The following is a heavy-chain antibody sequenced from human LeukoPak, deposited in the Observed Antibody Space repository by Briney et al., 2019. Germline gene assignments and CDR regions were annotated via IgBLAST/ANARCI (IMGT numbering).Heavy chain of an antibody. CDR1: GGSISSYY. D-gene: IGHD4-23*01. V-gene: IGHV4-59*12. CDR2: IYYSGST. CDR3: AREDYGGNSDAFDI. Sequence: PSETLSLTCTVSGGSISSYYWSWIRQPPGKGLEWIGYIYYSGSTNYNPSLKSRVTISVDTSKNQFSLKLSSVTAADTAVYYCAREDYGGNSDAFDIWGQGTMVTVSS. J-gene: IGHJ3*02.